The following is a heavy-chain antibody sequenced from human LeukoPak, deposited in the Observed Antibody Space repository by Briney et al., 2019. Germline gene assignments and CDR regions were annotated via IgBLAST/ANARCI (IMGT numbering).Heavy chain of an antibody. CDR2: ISGSGGST. Sequence: GGSLRLSCAASGFTFSSYAMSWVRQAPGKGLEWVSAISGSGGSTYYADSVKGRFTISRDNSKNTLYLQMNSLRAEDTAVYYCANDNGRGYSYGYFGYWGQGTLVTVSS. J-gene: IGHJ4*02. CDR1: GFTFSSYA. V-gene: IGHV3-23*01. CDR3: ANDNGRGYSYGYFGY. D-gene: IGHD5-18*01.